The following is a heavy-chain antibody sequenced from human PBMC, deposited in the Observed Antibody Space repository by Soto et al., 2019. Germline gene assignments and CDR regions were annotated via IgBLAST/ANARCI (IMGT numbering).Heavy chain of an antibody. CDR3: ISPSPEDMIRT. V-gene: IGHV3-73*02. CDR1: GFTFSGSS. CDR2: VRNKANSYAP. J-gene: IGHJ4*02. D-gene: IGHD2-15*01. Sequence: EVQLVESGGGVVQPGGSLKLSCAASGFTFSGSSAHWVREASGKGREWVGRVRNKANSYAPAYAASVTGRFTNSRDDSKNPAFLQMNSLNTEDTAVYYCISPSPEDMIRTWGQGTLVTVSS.